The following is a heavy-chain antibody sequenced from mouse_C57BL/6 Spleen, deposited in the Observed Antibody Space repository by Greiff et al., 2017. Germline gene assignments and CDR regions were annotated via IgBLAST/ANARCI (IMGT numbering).Heavy chain of an antibody. J-gene: IGHJ4*01. D-gene: IGHD2-5*01. CDR3: ASGDSNYVGAMDY. CDR2: IHPNSGST. Sequence: QVQLKQPGAELVKPGASVKLSCKASGYTFTSYWMHWVKQRPGQGLEWIGMIHPNSGSTNYNEKFKSKATLTVDKSSSTAYMQLSSLTSEDSAVYYCASGDSNYVGAMDYWGQGASVTVSS. CDR1: GYTFTSYW. V-gene: IGHV1-64*01.